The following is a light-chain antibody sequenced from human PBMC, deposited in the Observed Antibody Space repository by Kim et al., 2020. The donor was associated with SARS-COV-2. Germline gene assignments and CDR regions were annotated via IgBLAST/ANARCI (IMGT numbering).Light chain of an antibody. CDR1: STNSGKNP. CDR2: AYD. J-gene: IGLJ3*02. V-gene: IGLV1-44*01. CDR3: AAWDDSLSSPV. Sequence: GQEVTISCSRSSTNSGKNPVNWFQQLPGTAPKRLNSAYDQRASGIPDRFSGSKSGTSASLAISGLQSEDEADYYCAAWDDSLSSPVFGGGTQLTVL.